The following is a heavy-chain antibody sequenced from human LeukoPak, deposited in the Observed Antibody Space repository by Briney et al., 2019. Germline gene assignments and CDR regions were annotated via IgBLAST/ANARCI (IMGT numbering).Heavy chain of an antibody. D-gene: IGHD3-10*01. CDR3: ARDSSHTMGY. J-gene: IGHJ4*02. CDR2: IYTSGST. V-gene: IGHV4-61*02. Sequence: NPSETQSLTCTVSGGSISSGSYYWSWIRQPAGKGLEWIGRIYTSGSTNYNPSLKSRVTISVDTSKNQFSLKLSSVTAADTAVYYCARDSSHTMGYWGQGTLVTVSS. CDR1: GGSISSGSYY.